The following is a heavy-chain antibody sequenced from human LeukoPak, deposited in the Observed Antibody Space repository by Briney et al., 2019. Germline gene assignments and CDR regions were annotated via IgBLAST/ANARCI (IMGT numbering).Heavy chain of an antibody. CDR3: ARDQRYFDWPPTYSWFDP. Sequence: GASVKVSCKASGYTFTSYGISWVRQAPGQGLEWMGWISAYNGNTNYAQKLQGRVTMTTDTSTSTAYMELRSLRSDGTAVYYCARDQRYFDWPPTYSWFDPWGQGTLVTVSS. J-gene: IGHJ5*02. D-gene: IGHD3-9*01. CDR2: ISAYNGNT. CDR1: GYTFTSYG. V-gene: IGHV1-18*01.